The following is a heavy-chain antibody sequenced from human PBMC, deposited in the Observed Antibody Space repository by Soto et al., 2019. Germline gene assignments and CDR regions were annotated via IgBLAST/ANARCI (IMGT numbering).Heavy chain of an antibody. J-gene: IGHJ4*02. CDR3: AKRELNSTCLVH. V-gene: IGHV3-74*01. D-gene: IGHD1-7*01. CDR1: GFTFTSYW. Sequence: EVQLVEAGGGLVQPGGSLRLSCAASGFTFTSYWMHWVRQGPGKGLEWVSRINSDGSSTAYADSVKSRFTISRDNAKNTLYLPMNNLRHDDTAIYYCAKRELNSTCLVHWGEGTQVSVSS. CDR2: INSDGSST.